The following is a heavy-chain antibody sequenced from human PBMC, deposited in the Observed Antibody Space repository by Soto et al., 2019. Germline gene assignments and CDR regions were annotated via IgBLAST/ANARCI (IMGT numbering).Heavy chain of an antibody. J-gene: IGHJ4*02. D-gene: IGHD4-17*01. Sequence: GGSLRLSCAVSGFAFSDHFMDWVRQAPGRGLEWVGRSGNKAKSYTTDYAASVKGRFTISRDDSRNSLNLQMNGLKAEDTAVYYCAGGTTGSSPFDYWGQGTLVTVSS. CDR2: SGNKAKSYTT. V-gene: IGHV3-72*01. CDR3: AGGTTGSSPFDY. CDR1: GFAFSDHF.